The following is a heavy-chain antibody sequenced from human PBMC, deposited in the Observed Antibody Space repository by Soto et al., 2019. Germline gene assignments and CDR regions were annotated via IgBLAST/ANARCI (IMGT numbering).Heavy chain of an antibody. CDR1: GFSLTTSEEA. J-gene: IGHJ4*02. CDR2: IYWSDEI. CDR3: AHRKGGTFDY. D-gene: IGHD1-26*01. V-gene: IGHV2-5*01. Sequence: QITLKESGPTLVKPTQTLTLTCTFSGFSLTTSEEAVGWIRQPPGKALEWLVLIYWSDEIHYSPSLNSRLTVSKDTSKNQVILTVTNMDPVDTATYYCAHRKGGTFDYWGPGALVTVSS.